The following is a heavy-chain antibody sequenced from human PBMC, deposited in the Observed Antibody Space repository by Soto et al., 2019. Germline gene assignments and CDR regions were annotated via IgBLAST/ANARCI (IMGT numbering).Heavy chain of an antibody. Sequence: GESLKISCKGSGYSFTSYWIGWVRQMPGKGLEWMGIIYPGDSDTRYSPSFQGQVTISADKSISTAYLQWSSLKASDTAMYYCARQKYCSSTSCYEDAFDIWGQGTMVTVSS. CDR3: ARQKYCSSTSCYEDAFDI. J-gene: IGHJ3*02. D-gene: IGHD2-2*01. V-gene: IGHV5-51*01. CDR2: IYPGDSDT. CDR1: GYSFTSYW.